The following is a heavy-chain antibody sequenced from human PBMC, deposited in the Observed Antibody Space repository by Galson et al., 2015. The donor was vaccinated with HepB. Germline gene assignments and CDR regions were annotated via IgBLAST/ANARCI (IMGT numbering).Heavy chain of an antibody. CDR3: ARPGGVMVRGPSFEFDP. Sequence: SETLSLTCTVSGGSISSSSYYWGWIRQPPGKGLEWIGSIYYSGSTYYNPSLKSRVTISVDTSKNQFSLKLSSVTAADTAVYYCARPGGVMVRGPSFEFDPWGQGTLVTVSS. V-gene: IGHV4-39*01. CDR1: GGSISSSSYY. CDR2: IYYSGST. J-gene: IGHJ5*02. D-gene: IGHD3-10*01.